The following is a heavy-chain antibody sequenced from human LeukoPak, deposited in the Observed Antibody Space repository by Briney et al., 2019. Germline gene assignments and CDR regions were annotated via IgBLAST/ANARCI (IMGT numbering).Heavy chain of an antibody. CDR1: GYRFSNYA. J-gene: IGHJ5*02. V-gene: IGHV3-23*01. CDR2: ISGSGGNT. D-gene: IGHD5-12*01. CDR3: AHLTLGYSDSDYGS. Sequence: GGSLRLSCAASGYRFSNYALTWVRQVPGKGLEWVSTISGSGGNTYYADSVKGRFTISRDNSKNTLFLQINSLRAEDTAMFYCAHLTLGYSDSDYGSWGQGTLVTVSS.